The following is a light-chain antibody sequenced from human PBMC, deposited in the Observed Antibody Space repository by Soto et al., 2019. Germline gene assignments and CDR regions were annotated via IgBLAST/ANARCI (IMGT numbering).Light chain of an antibody. CDR1: QSISSW. Sequence: DIQMTQSPSTLSASVGDRVTITCRASQSISSWLAWFQQKPGKAPKILIHDASSLESGVPSRFSGSASGTEFTLIINSLQAEDFATYYCQQYNTFPYTFGQGTKLEIK. V-gene: IGKV1-5*01. CDR2: DAS. J-gene: IGKJ2*01. CDR3: QQYNTFPYT.